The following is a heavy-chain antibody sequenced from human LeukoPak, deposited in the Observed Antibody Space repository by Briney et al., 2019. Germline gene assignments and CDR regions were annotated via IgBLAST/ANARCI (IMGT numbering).Heavy chain of an antibody. CDR3: AKGSRNGYSDTSGYVDC. V-gene: IGHV3-23*01. CDR1: GFTFSNYA. Sequence: GGSLRLSCSASGFTFSNYAMSWVRQAPGKGLEWISSMSGSGVYTYYADSVRGRFTISRDTSGNKLYLQANSLRAEDTAVYYCAKGSRNGYSDTSGYVDCWGQGTLVTVSP. D-gene: IGHD3-22*01. J-gene: IGHJ4*02. CDR2: MSGSGVYT.